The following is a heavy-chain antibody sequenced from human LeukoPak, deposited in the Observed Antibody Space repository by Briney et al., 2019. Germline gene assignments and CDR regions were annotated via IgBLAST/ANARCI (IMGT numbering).Heavy chain of an antibody. Sequence: ASVNVSCKASGYTFTSYGVSWVRQAPGQGLEWMGWISAHRGNTNYAQKLQGRVTMTTDTSTSTAYMELRSLRSDDTAVYYCARDHYCSGGSCPRAYGMDVWGQGTTVTVSS. CDR1: GYTFTSYG. V-gene: IGHV1-18*01. CDR2: ISAHRGNT. J-gene: IGHJ6*02. D-gene: IGHD2-15*01. CDR3: ARDHYCSGGSCPRAYGMDV.